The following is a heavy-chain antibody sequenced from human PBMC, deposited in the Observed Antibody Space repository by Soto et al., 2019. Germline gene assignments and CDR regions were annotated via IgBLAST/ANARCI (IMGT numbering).Heavy chain of an antibody. CDR1: GDSISTGDYF. D-gene: IGHD2-15*01. J-gene: IGHJ5*01. Sequence: SETLSLTCSASGDSISTGDYFWAWIRQPPGQALEYIGYIYKSATTYYNPSFESRVAISLDTSKSQFSLNVTSVTAADTAVYFCARGRYCLTGRCFPNWFDSWGQGTLVTVSS. CDR2: IYKSATT. V-gene: IGHV4-30-4*01. CDR3: ARGRYCLTGRCFPNWFDS.